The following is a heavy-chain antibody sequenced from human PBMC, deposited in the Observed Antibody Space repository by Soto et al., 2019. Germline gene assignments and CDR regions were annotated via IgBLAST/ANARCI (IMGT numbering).Heavy chain of an antibody. CDR2: ISCTGST. V-gene: IGHV4-30-4*01. CDR1: GGSISSGDYY. J-gene: IGHJ4*02. CDR3: DREFAGYCCGWGAVY. D-gene: IGHD2-21*02. Sequence: QVQLQESGPGLVKPSQTLSLTCTVSGGSISSGDYYWNWIRQPPGKGLEWIGYISCTGSTYYNPYLKSRVILSLATFKNGFSLRLISVTAASTGVYYCDREFAGYCCGWGAVYWGQGTLVTVSS.